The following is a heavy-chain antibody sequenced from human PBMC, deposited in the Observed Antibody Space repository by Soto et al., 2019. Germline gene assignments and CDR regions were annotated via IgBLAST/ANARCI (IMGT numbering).Heavy chain of an antibody. CDR1: HATFTGET. D-gene: IGHD4-17*01. V-gene: IGHV1-18*01. J-gene: IGHJ5*02. CDR2: ISSLSGNT. Sequence: QVHLVQSETEVKEPGASVTVSCKTSHATFTGETINWVRQAPGQGLEWLGWISSLSGNTYYARDFQGRLTMTTNTSETTAYMELRSLRSDDTAVYFCARGTVTSGRWFGPWGQGTLVIVSS. CDR3: ARGTVTSGRWFGP.